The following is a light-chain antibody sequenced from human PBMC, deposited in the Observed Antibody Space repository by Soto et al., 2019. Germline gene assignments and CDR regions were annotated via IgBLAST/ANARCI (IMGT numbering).Light chain of an antibody. V-gene: IGLV4-69*01. CDR3: QTWSTGNVV. CDR1: SGHSSYA. CDR2: LNSDGSH. Sequence: QPVLTQSPSASASLGASVTLTCTLSSGHSSYATAWHQQQPEKGPRYLMKLNSDGSHSKGDGIPGRFSGSTAGAERYPTISSLQSEDEAENYCQTWSTGNVVLGGGTKLTVL. J-gene: IGLJ2*01.